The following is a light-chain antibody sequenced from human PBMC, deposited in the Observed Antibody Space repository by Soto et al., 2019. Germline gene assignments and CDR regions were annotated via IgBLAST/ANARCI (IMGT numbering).Light chain of an antibody. CDR2: AAS. CDR3: QQLKSYTEWT. Sequence: IQLTQSPSSLSASVGDRVTITCWASQGISTYLAWYQQKPGKAPKLLIYAASTLQSGVPSRFSGSGSGTDFTLTISSLQPEDFATYYCQQLKSYTEWTFGQGTKVDIK. V-gene: IGKV1-9*01. CDR1: QGISTY. J-gene: IGKJ1*01.